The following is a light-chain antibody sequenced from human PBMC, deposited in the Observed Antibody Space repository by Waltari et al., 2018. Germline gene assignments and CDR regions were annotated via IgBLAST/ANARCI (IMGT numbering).Light chain of an antibody. Sequence: EIVLTQSPATLTLSPGERATLSCRASQSISSYFAWYQQKPGQSPRLLIHDSSTRATGIPARFSGSGSGTEFTLTISSLEPEDFAVYYCQQRSNWPPAVTFGGGTKVEIK. CDR1: QSISSY. CDR3: QQRSNWPPAVT. J-gene: IGKJ4*01. V-gene: IGKV3-11*01. CDR2: DSS.